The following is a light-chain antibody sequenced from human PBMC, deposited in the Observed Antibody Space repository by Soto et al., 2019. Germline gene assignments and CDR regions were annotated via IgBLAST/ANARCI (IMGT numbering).Light chain of an antibody. CDR2: EAT. CDR1: SSDVGTYNF. J-gene: IGLJ1*01. CDR3: CSYAGSTTFV. Sequence: QSALAQPASVSGSPGQPITMSCTGTSSDVGTYNFVSWYQQHPGKAPKLMIYEATKRPSGVSNRFSGSKSGNTASLTISGLQAEDEADYYCCSYAGSTTFVFGTGTKLTVL. V-gene: IGLV2-23*02.